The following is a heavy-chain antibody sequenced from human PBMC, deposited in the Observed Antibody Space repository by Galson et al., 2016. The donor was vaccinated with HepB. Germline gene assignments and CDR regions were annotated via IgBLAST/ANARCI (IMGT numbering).Heavy chain of an antibody. V-gene: IGHV4-59*01. D-gene: IGHD5-18*01. J-gene: IGHJ6*02. CDR2: IYYTGSS. CDR1: GGYISSYY. CDR3: ARDLVDTAMASYGMDV. Sequence: SETLSLTCTVSGGYISSYYWSWIRQPPGKGLEWIGYIYYTGSSNYNPSLKSRVTMSVDTSKNQFSLKLSSVTAADTAVYYCARDLVDTAMASYGMDVWGQGTTVSVSS.